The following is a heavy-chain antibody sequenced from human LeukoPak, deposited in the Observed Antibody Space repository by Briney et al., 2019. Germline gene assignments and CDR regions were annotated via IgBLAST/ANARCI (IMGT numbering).Heavy chain of an antibody. Sequence: ASVKVCCKASGYTFTSYGISWVRQAPGQGVEWMGWISAYNGNTNYAQKLQGRVTMTTDTSTSTAYMELRSLRSDDTAVYYCARDRRRPSGSYPDYWGQGTLVTVSS. CDR1: GYTFTSYG. CDR3: ARDRRRPSGSYPDY. J-gene: IGHJ4*02. V-gene: IGHV1-18*01. D-gene: IGHD1-26*01. CDR2: ISAYNGNT.